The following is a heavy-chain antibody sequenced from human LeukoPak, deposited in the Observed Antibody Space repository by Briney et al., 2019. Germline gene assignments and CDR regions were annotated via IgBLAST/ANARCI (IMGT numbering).Heavy chain of an antibody. CDR1: GFTFSSYW. Sequence: GGSLRLSCTASGFTFSSYWMSWVRQAAGKGLEWVANVNQDGSKQYYADSVKGRSTTSRDNAKNSLYLQLNSVRVEDTAVYYCAQAANDSSGWYGGRFDYWGQGTLVTVSS. CDR3: AQAANDSSGWYGGRFDY. CDR2: VNQDGSKQ. D-gene: IGHD6-19*01. V-gene: IGHV3-7*03. J-gene: IGHJ4*02.